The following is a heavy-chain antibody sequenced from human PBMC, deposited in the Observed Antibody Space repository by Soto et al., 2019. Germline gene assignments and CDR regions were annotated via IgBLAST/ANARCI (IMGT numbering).Heavy chain of an antibody. CDR3: TRFASDYDFFDH. D-gene: IGHD5-12*01. Sequence: TGGSLRLSCAASGFTFSDSPMHWVRQASGKGLEWVGRVRSKTNAYATAYAASVRGRFTIFRDDSKSTAYLQMNSLTTEDTAVYYCTRFASDYDFFDHWGQGTPVTVSS. V-gene: IGHV3-73*01. CDR1: GFTFSDSP. CDR2: VRSKTNAYAT. J-gene: IGHJ4*02.